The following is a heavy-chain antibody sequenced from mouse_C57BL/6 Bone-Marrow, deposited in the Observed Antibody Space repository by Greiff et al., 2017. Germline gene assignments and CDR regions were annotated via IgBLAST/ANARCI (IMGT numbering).Heavy chain of an antibody. Sequence: EVKVVESGGDLVKPGGSLKLSCAASGFTFSSYGMSWVRQTPDKRLEWVATISSGGSYTYYPDSVKGRFTISRDNAKNTLYLQMSSLKSEDTAMYCCARQRTGFDYWGQGTTLTVSS. CDR2: ISSGGSYT. V-gene: IGHV5-6*01. J-gene: IGHJ2*01. CDR1: GFTFSSYG. D-gene: IGHD4-1*01. CDR3: ARQRTGFDY.